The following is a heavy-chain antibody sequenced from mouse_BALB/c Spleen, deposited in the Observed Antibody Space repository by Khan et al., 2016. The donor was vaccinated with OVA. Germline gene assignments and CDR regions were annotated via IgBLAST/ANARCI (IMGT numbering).Heavy chain of an antibody. CDR2: ISSGGFT. D-gene: IGHD6-1*01. V-gene: IGHV5-6-5*01. CDR1: GFTFSSYA. J-gene: IGHJ2*01. CDR3: TEGLFLYYLDD. Sequence: EVQLVESGGGLVKPGGSLKLSCAASGFTFSSYAMSWVRQTPETRLEWVASISSGGFTSYPDSVKGRFTISRDNTRDILYLQMSSLRSEDTPIYYCTEGLFLYYLDDWGQGTTLTVSS.